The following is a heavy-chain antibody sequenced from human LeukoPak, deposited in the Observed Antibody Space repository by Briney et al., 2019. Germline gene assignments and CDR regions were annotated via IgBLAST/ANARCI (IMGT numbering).Heavy chain of an antibody. CDR3: ARDPGSIFGVVPQYYYYGMDV. J-gene: IGHJ6*02. V-gene: IGHV1-2*06. Sequence: ASVKVSCKASGYTFTEYYIHWVRQAPGQGLEWMGRINPNSGGTNYAQKFQGRVTMTRDTSISTAYMELSRLRSDDTAVYYCARDPGSIFGVVPQYYYYGMDVWGQGTTVTVSS. D-gene: IGHD3-3*01. CDR1: GYTFTEYY. CDR2: INPNSGGT.